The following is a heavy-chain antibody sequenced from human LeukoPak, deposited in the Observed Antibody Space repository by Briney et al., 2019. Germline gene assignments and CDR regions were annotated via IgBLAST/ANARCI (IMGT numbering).Heavy chain of an antibody. CDR3: AKSGSSFFDP. CDR2: IPYDGNNE. J-gene: IGHJ5*02. CDR1: GFTFSNYD. V-gene: IGHV3-30*02. Sequence: PGGSLRLSCTASGFTFSNYDMHWVRQAPGKGLEWVTFIPYDGNNEHYTDSVKGRFTISRDNSKNTLYPQMNSLRPEDTAVYFCAKSGSSFFDPWGQGTLVTVSS. D-gene: IGHD6-13*01.